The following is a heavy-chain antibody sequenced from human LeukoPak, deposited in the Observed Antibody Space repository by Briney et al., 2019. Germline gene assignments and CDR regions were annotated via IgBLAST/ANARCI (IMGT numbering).Heavy chain of an antibody. V-gene: IGHV1-2*02. D-gene: IGHD3-10*01. CDR1: GYTFTGYY. CDR3: AGDIENHSPSGAYFDS. J-gene: IGHJ4*02. Sequence: GASVKVSCKASGYTFTGYYMHWVRQAPGQGLEWMGWINPNSGGTNYAQKFQDRVTLTTDTSTTTAYMELRSLRSADTAVYYCAGDIENHSPSGAYFDSWGQGTLVTVSS. CDR2: INPNSGGT.